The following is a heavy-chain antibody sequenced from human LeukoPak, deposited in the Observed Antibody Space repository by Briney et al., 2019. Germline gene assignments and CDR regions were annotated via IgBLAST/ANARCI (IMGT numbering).Heavy chain of an antibody. CDR2: IYHSGST. D-gene: IGHD6-13*01. V-gene: IGHV4-30-2*01. Sequence: PSETLSLTCTVSGGSISSGGYYWSWIRQPPGKGLEWIGYIYHSGSTYYNPSLKSRVTISVDRSKNQFSLKLSFVTAADTAVYYCAREEQQLVYGDFGAFDIWGQGTMVTVSS. J-gene: IGHJ3*02. CDR3: AREEQQLVYGDFGAFDI. CDR1: GGSISSGGYY.